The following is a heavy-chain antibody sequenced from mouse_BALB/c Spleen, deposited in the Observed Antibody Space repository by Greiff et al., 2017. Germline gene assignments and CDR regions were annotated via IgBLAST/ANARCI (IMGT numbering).Heavy chain of an antibody. J-gene: IGHJ3*01. Sequence: EVKLQQSGAELVKPGASVKLSCTASGFNIKDTYMHWVKQRPEQGLEWIGRIDPANGNTKYDPKFQGKATITADTSSNTAYLQLSSLTSEDTAVYYCARRDGNPWFAYWGQGTLVTVSA. CDR2: IDPANGNT. CDR3: ARRDGNPWFAY. V-gene: IGHV14-3*02. D-gene: IGHD2-1*01. CDR1: GFNIKDTY.